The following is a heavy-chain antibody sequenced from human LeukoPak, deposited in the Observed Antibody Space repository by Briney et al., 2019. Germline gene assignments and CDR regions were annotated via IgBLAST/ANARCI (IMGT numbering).Heavy chain of an antibody. J-gene: IGHJ4*02. D-gene: IGHD2-2*02. CDR3: ARGRRGCSSTSCYNGEFDY. CDR1: GFTFSSYS. Sequence: GGSLRLSCAASGFTFSSYSMNWVRQAPGKGLEWVSSISSSSSYIYYADSVKGRFTISRDNAKNSLYLQMNSLRAEDTAVHYCARGRRGCSSTSCYNGEFDYWGQGTLVTVSS. CDR2: ISSSSSYI. V-gene: IGHV3-21*01.